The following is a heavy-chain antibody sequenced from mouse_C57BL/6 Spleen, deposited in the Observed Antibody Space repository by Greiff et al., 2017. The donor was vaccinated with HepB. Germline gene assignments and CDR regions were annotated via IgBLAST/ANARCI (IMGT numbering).Heavy chain of an antibody. CDR3: ARGGLRRDYAMDY. D-gene: IGHD2-2*01. Sequence: QVQLQQPGTELVKPGASVKLSCKASGYTFTRYWMHWVKQRPGQGLEWIGNINPSNGGTNYNEKFKSKATLTVDKSSSTAYMQLSSLTSEDSAVYYCARGGLRRDYAMDYWGQGTSVTVSS. J-gene: IGHJ4*01. V-gene: IGHV1-53*01. CDR1: GYTFTRYW. CDR2: INPSNGGT.